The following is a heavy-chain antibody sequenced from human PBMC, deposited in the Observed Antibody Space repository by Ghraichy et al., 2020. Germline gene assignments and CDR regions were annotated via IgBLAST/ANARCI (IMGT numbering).Heavy chain of an antibody. J-gene: IGHJ4*02. CDR1: GFTFSSYA. Sequence: RGSLRLSCAASGFTFSSYAMSWVRQAPGKGLEWVSAISGSGGSTYYADSVKGRFTISRDNSKNTLYLQMNSLRAEDTAVYYCANVPVFGRTGDVYWGQGTLVTVSS. CDR2: ISGSGGST. V-gene: IGHV3-23*01. CDR3: ANVPVFGRTGDVY. D-gene: IGHD3-10*01.